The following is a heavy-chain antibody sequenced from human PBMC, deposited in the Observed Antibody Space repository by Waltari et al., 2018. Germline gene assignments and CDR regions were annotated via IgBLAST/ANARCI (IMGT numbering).Heavy chain of an antibody. CDR1: GFTFTSSA. Sequence: QMQLVQSGPEVKKPGTSVKVSCKASGFTFTSSAMQWVRQARGQRLEWIGWIVVGSGNTNYAQKFQERVTITRDMSTSTAYMELSSLRSEDTAVYYCAADRVKEWLLPYYGMDVWGQGTTVTVSS. CDR3: AADRVKEWLLPYYGMDV. J-gene: IGHJ6*02. CDR2: IVVGSGNT. D-gene: IGHD3-3*01. V-gene: IGHV1-58*02.